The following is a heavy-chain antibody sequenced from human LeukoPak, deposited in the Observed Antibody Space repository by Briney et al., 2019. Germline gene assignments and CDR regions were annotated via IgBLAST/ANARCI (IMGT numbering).Heavy chain of an antibody. V-gene: IGHV3-7*01. CDR3: ARDVVTRLDY. Sequence: PGGSLRLSCVASGFTFSSYWMSWVRQAPGKGLEWVANIKQDRSEKYYVDSVKGRFTISRDNAKNSLYLQMYSLRAEDTAVYYCARDVVTRLDYWGQGTLVTVSS. CDR1: GFTFSSYW. D-gene: IGHD3-16*02. CDR2: IKQDRSEK. J-gene: IGHJ4*02.